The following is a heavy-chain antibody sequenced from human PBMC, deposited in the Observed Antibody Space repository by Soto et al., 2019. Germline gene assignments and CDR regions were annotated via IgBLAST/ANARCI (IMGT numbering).Heavy chain of an antibody. CDR3: AKAMVRGVFDY. V-gene: IGHV3-30*18. CDR1: GFTFSSYG. D-gene: IGHD3-10*01. CDR2: ISYDGSNK. J-gene: IGHJ4*02. Sequence: QVQLVESGGGVVQPGRSLRLSCAASGFTFSSYGMHWVRQAPGKGLEWVAVISYDGSNKYYADSVKGRFTISRDNSKNTLYLQMNSLRAEDTAVYYYAKAMVRGVFDYWGQGTLVTVSS.